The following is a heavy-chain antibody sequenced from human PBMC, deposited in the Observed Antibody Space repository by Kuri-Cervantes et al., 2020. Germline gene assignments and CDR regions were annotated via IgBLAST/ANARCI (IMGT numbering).Heavy chain of an antibody. J-gene: IGHJ3*02. CDR1: GFTFSSYS. CDR3: AKDRGYYGSGSYYNAAFDI. CDR2: ISSSSSYI. Sequence: GGSLRLSCAASGFTFSSYSMNWVRQAPGKGLEWVSSISSSSSYIYYADSVKGRFTISRDNAKNSLYLQMNSLRAEDTALYYCAKDRGYYGSGSYYNAAFDIWGQGTMVTVSS. V-gene: IGHV3-21*04. D-gene: IGHD3-10*01.